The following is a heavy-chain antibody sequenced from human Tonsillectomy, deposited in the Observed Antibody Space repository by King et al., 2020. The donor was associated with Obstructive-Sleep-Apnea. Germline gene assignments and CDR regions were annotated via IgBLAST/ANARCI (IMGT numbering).Heavy chain of an antibody. J-gene: IGHJ4*02. CDR2: ISSSSSYI. CDR1: GFTFSSYS. D-gene: IGHD3-10*01. CDR3: ARAGAVVRGSGSYRFDY. Sequence: VQLVESGGGLVKPGGSLRLSCAASGFTFSSYSMNWVRQAPGKGLEWVSSISSSSSYIYYAGSVKGRFTISRDNAKNSLYLQMNSLRAEDTAVYYCARAGAVVRGSGSYRFDYWGQGTLVTVSS. V-gene: IGHV3-21*01.